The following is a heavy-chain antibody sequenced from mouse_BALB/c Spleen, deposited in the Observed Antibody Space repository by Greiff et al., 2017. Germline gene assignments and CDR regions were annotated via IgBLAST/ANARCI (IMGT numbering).Heavy chain of an antibody. V-gene: IGHV3-6*02. CDR3: ASGYYKAWFAY. J-gene: IGHJ3*01. CDR1: GYSITSGYY. Sequence: EVKLVESGPGLVKPSQSLSLTCSVTGYSITSGYYWNWIRQFPGNKLEWMGYISYDGSNNYNPSLKNRISITRDTSKNQFFLKLNSVTTEDTATYYCASGYYKAWFAYWGQGTLVTVSA. CDR2: ISYDGSN. D-gene: IGHD2-3*01.